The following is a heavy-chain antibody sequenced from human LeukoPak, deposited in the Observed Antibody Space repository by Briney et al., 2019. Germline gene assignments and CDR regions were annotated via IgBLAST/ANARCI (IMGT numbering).Heavy chain of an antibody. J-gene: IGHJ4*02. CDR1: GFTFSSYW. CDR2: IKTDGSGM. D-gene: IGHD6-19*01. CDR3: ARERPNAAVALEY. V-gene: IGHV3-7*01. Sequence: HPGGSLRLSCAASGFTFSSYWMSWVRQAPGKGLEWVANIKTDGSGMSYVDSVKGRFTISRDNAKNSLSLQMNSLRVDDTAIYYCARERPNAAVALEYWGQGTLVTVSS.